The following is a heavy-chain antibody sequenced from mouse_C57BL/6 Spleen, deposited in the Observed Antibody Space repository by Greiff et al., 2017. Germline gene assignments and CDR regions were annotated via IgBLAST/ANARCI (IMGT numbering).Heavy chain of an antibody. CDR3: ARNPTVKGGAMDY. J-gene: IGHJ4*01. CDR2: IDPSDSYT. V-gene: IGHV1-69*01. Sequence: QVQLQQPGAELVMPGASVKLSCKASGYTFTSYWMHWVKQRPGQGLEWIGEIDPSDSYTNYNQKFKGKSTLTVDKASSTAYMQLSSLTSEDSAVYYCARNPTVKGGAMDYWGQGTSVTVSS. D-gene: IGHD1-1*01. CDR1: GYTFTSYW.